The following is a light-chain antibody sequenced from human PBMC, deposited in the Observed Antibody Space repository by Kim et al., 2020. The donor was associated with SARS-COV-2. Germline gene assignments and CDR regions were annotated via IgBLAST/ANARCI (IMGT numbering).Light chain of an antibody. Sequence: DIQMTQSPSTLSASVGDRVTITCRASQSISSWLAWYQQKPGKAPKLLIYDASSLESGVPSSFSGSGSGTEFTLTISSLQPDDFATYYCQQYSSYSPYTFGQGTKLEI. CDR3: QQYSSYSPYT. CDR2: DAS. V-gene: IGKV1-5*01. CDR1: QSISSW. J-gene: IGKJ2*01.